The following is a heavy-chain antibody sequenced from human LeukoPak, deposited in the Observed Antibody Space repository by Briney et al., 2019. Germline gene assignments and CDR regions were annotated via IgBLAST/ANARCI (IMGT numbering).Heavy chain of an antibody. CDR3: ARSGGLWFGGPRLEAYGMDV. V-gene: IGHV1-18*01. CDR2: ISAYNGNT. CDR1: GYTFTSYG. D-gene: IGHD3-10*01. J-gene: IGHJ6*02. Sequence: GASVKVSCKASGYTFTSYGISWVRQAPGQGLEWMGWISAYNGNTNYAQKHQGRVTMTTDTSTSTAYMELRSLRSDDTAVYYCARSGGLWFGGPRLEAYGMDVWGQGTTVTVSS.